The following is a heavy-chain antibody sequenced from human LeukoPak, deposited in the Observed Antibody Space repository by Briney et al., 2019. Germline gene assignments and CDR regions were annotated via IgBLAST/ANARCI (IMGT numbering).Heavy chain of an antibody. CDR3: AKRTEAFSFDN. CDR2: ISGSGSST. J-gene: IGHJ4*02. Sequence: GGSLRLSCAASGLTFSSYAMSWVRQAPGKGLERVSLISGSGSSTYYADSVKGRFTISRDNSKNTMYLQVNSLRAEDTAIYYCAKRTEAFSFDNWGQGTLVTVSS. V-gene: IGHV3-23*01. CDR1: GLTFSSYA.